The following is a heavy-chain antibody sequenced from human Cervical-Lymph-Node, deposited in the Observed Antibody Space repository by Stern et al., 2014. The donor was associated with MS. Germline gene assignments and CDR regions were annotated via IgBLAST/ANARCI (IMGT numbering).Heavy chain of an antibody. CDR1: GYTFPSYW. Sequence: EVQLVESGPEVKRPGESLKISCQASGYTFPSYWIGWVRQMPGKGLEWIGICLPGGSDIGYSPAFQGQVPIPADKSSSTAYLQWNNLKASDTAIYYCARQRYFDYWGQGTLVTVSS. CDR3: ARQRYFDY. CDR2: CLPGGSDI. V-gene: IGHV5-51*01. J-gene: IGHJ4*02.